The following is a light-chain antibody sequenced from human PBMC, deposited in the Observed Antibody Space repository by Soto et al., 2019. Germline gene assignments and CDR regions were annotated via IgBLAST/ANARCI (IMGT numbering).Light chain of an antibody. CDR3: QQYNSWPLT. CDR2: GAS. V-gene: IGKV3-15*01. CDR1: QSVSSN. Sequence: EIVMTQSPATLSVSPGERATLSCRASQSVSSNLAWYQQKPGQAPRLLIYGASTSATGIPARFSGSGSGTEFPLTISSLQSEDFAVYYCQQYNSWPLTFGGGTKVEIK. J-gene: IGKJ4*01.